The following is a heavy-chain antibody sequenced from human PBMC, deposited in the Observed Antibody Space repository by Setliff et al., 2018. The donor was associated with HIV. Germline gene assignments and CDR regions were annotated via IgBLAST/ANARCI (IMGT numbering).Heavy chain of an antibody. CDR1: GGAISSRAYF. D-gene: IGHD4-4*01. J-gene: IGHJ5*02. Sequence: PSETLSLTCIVSGGAISSRAYFWGWIRQPPGTGLEWIGSISSSGSFYYNPSLRSRVTISVDTSNNHFSLNLTSVTAADTALYYCASTATTWGRHSWFDPWGQGTLVTVSS. V-gene: IGHV4-39*02. CDR3: ASTATTWGRHSWFDP. CDR2: ISSSGSF.